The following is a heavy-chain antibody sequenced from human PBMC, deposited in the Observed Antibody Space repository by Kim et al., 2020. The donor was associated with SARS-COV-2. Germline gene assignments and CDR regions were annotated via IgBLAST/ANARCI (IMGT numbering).Heavy chain of an antibody. CDR3: ARDRYFDWLGLPKTYYYYGMDV. CDR2: IKQDGSEK. V-gene: IGHV3-7*01. Sequence: GGSLRLSCAASGFTFSSYWMRWVRQAPGKGLEWVANIKQDGSEKYYVDSVKGRFTISRDNAKNSLYLQMNSLRAEDTAVYYCARDRYFDWLGLPKTYYYYGMDVWGQGTTVTVSS. CDR1: GFTFSSYW. D-gene: IGHD3-9*01. J-gene: IGHJ6*02.